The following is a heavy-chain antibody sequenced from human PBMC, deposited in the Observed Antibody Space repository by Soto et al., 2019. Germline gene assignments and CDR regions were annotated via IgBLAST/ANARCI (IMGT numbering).Heavy chain of an antibody. V-gene: IGHV5-51*01. Sequence: GESLKISREGSGYSFNSYWIGWVRPMPGKGLEWMGIIYPGDSDTRYSPSFQCQVTISADKSISTAYLQWSSLKASDTAMYYCATMTTEDYFDYWGQGTMVTVSS. CDR2: IYPGDSDT. CDR3: ATMTTEDYFDY. J-gene: IGHJ4*02. CDR1: GYSFNSYW. D-gene: IGHD4-17*01.